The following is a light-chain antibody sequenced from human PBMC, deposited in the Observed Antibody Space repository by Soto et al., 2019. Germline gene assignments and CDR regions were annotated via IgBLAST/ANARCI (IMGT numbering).Light chain of an antibody. J-gene: IGKJ1*01. V-gene: IGKV2-28*01. CDR3: MQPLQSWT. CDR2: LGS. CDR1: QSLLHNNGYNY. Sequence: DIVMTQSPLSLPVTPGEPASISCRSSQSLLHNNGYNYLDWYLQTPGXSPXLLIYLGSSRASGVPDRFSGSGSGTDFTLKISRVEAEDAGVDYCMQPLQSWTFGQGTKVDIK.